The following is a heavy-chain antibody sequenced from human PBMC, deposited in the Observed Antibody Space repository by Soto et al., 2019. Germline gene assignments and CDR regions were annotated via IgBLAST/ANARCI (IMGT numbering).Heavy chain of an antibody. V-gene: IGHV3-21*01. CDR3: ARDLLYCSGGSCYNPDGAFDI. CDR1: GFTFSSYS. Sequence: GGSLRLSCAASGFTFSSYSMNWVRQAPGKGLEWVSSISSSSSYIYYADSVKGRFTISRDNAKNSLYLQMNSLRAEDTAVYYCARDLLYCSGGSCYNPDGAFDIWGQGTMVTVSS. D-gene: IGHD2-15*01. CDR2: ISSSSSYI. J-gene: IGHJ3*02.